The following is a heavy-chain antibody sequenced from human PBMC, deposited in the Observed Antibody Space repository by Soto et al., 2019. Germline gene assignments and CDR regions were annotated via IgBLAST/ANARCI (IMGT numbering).Heavy chain of an antibody. CDR3: ARESPSYSGYEIYYYYYGMDV. Sequence: SETLSLTCTVSGGSISSYYWSWIRQPPGKGLEWIGYIYYSGSTNYNPSLKSRVTISVDTSKNQFSLKLSSVTAADTAVYYCARESPSYSGYEIYYYYYGMDVWGQGTTVTVSS. J-gene: IGHJ6*02. V-gene: IGHV4-59*12. D-gene: IGHD5-12*01. CDR2: IYYSGST. CDR1: GGSISSYY.